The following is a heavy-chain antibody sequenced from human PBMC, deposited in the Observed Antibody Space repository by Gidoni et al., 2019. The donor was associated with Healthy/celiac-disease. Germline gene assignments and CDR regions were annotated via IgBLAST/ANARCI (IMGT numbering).Heavy chain of an antibody. V-gene: IGHV3-30*18. J-gene: IGHJ4*02. CDR3: AKDTYSGSYPDY. CDR2: ISYDGSTK. CDR1: GCTFSSYG. D-gene: IGHD1-26*01. Sequence: QVQLVESGGGVVQPGRALRLSWAASGCTFSSYGMHWVRQAPGKGLEWVAVISYDGSTKYYADSVKGRFTISRDNSKNTLYLQMNSLRAEDTAVYYCAKDTYSGSYPDYWGQGTLVTVSS.